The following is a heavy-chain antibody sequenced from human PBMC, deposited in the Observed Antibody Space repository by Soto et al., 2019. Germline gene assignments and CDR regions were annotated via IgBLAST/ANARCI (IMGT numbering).Heavy chain of an antibody. Sequence: QVQLQESGPGLVKPSGTLSLTCAVSGGSISSSNWWSWVRQPPGKGLEWIGEIYHSGNTNYNPSRKXRXTXAXDKSRNQFSLKLSSVTAADTAVYYCARRWGEGRVDYWGQGTLVTVSS. J-gene: IGHJ4*02. V-gene: IGHV4-4*02. D-gene: IGHD3-10*01. CDR3: ARRWGEGRVDY. CDR2: IYHSGNT. CDR1: GGSISSSNW.